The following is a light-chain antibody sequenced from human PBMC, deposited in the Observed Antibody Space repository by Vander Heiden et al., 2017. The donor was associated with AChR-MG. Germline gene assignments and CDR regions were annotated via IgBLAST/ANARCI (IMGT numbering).Light chain of an antibody. Sequence: DIVMTQSPDSLAVSLGERATINCKSSQSILYSSNNKNYLAWYQQKPGQPPRLLIYWASTRESGVPDRFSGSGSGTDFTLTISSLQAEDVAVYYCQQDDSISLTFGHGTKVDIK. V-gene: IGKV4-1*01. CDR2: WAS. J-gene: IGKJ3*01. CDR3: QQDDSISLT. CDR1: QSILYSSNNKNY.